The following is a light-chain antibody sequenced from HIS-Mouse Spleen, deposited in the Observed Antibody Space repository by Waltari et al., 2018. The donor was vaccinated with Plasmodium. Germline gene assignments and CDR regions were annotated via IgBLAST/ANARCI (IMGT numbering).Light chain of an antibody. CDR2: EDS. CDR1: ALPKKY. Sequence: SYELTQPPSVSVSPGQTARITCSGDALPKKYAYWYQQKSGQAPVLVIYEDSKRPCGIPESVSGSSSGTMSTLTISGAQVEDEADYYCYSTDSSGNHRVFGGGTKLTVL. V-gene: IGLV3-10*01. J-gene: IGLJ3*02. CDR3: YSTDSSGNHRV.